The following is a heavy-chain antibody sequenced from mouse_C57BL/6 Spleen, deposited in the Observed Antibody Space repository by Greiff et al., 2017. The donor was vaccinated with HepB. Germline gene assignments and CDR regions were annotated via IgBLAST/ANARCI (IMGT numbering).Heavy chain of an antibody. D-gene: IGHD2-4*01. V-gene: IGHV1-15*01. CDR3: TRYLDDYVPAY. CDR1: GYTFTDYE. J-gene: IGHJ3*01. Sequence: LQESGAELVRPGASVTLSCKASGYTFTDYEMHWVKQTPVHGLEWIGAIDPETGGTAYNQKFKGKAILTADKSSSTAYMELRSLTSEDSAVYYCTRYLDDYVPAYWGQGTLVTVSA. CDR2: IDPETGGT.